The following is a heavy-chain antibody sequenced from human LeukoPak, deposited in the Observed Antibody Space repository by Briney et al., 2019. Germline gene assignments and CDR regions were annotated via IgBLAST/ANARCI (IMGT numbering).Heavy chain of an antibody. D-gene: IGHD1/OR15-1a*01. CDR1: GFTVSSKY. CDR3: AIGHYRNIPG. CDR2: IYADGST. Sequence: GGSLRLSCAASGFTVSSKYMNWVRQAPGKGLEWVSVIYADGSTYYADSVRARFSISRDDSKNTLSLQMNSLRAEDTAVYYCAIGHYRNIPGWGQGTLVTVSS. J-gene: IGHJ4*02. V-gene: IGHV3-66*01.